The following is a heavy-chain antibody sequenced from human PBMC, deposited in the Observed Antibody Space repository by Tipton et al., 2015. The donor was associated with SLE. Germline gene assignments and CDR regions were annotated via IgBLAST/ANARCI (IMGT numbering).Heavy chain of an antibody. CDR3: ARDGYDYVWGSYRYLLPFDY. Sequence: SLRLSCAASGFTFSSYSMNWVRQAPGKGLEWVSYISSSSSTIYYADSVKGRFTISRDNAKNSLYLQMNSLRAEDTAVYYCARDGYDYVWGSYRYLLPFDYWGQGTLVTVSS. CDR1: GFTFSSYS. V-gene: IGHV3-48*01. D-gene: IGHD3-16*02. J-gene: IGHJ4*02. CDR2: ISSSSSTI.